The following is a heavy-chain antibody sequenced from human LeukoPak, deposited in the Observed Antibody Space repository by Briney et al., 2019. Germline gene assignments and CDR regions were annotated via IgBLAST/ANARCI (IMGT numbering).Heavy chain of an antibody. CDR3: ARRPRGGSSGRYFDY. D-gene: IGHD6-6*01. CDR2: INHSGST. Sequence: SETLSLTCAVYGGSFSGYYWSWIRKPPGKGLEWIGEINHSGSTNYNPSLKSRVTISVDTSENQFSMKLSSVTAADTAVYYCARRPRGGSSGRYFDYWGQGTLVTVSS. J-gene: IGHJ4*02. V-gene: IGHV4-34*01. CDR1: GGSFSGYY.